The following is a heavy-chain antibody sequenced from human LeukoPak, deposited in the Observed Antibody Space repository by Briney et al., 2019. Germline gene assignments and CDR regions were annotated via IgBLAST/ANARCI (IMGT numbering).Heavy chain of an antibody. J-gene: IGHJ4*02. CDR2: IYNGGNT. Sequence: PSETLSLTCTVSGVSINTYYASWIRQAPGKGLEFIGFIYNGGNTNYNPSLKSRATISVDTSNNQFSLRLTSVTAADTAMYYSAAGPWELDFWGQGTLVTVSS. CDR1: GVSINTYY. CDR3: AAGPWELDF. D-gene: IGHD1-26*01. V-gene: IGHV4-4*09.